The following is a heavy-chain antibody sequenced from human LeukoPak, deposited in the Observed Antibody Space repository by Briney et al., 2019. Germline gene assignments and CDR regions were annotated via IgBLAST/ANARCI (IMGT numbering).Heavy chain of an antibody. D-gene: IGHD1-1*01. V-gene: IGHV3-30-3*01. CDR3: ARDKGFGTYFDY. CDR2: ISYDGSNK. Sequence: GGSLRLSCAASGFTYSSYAMHWVRQAPGKGLEWVAVISYDGSNKYYADSVKGRFTISRDNAKNSLYLQMNSLRAEDTAVYYCARDKGFGTYFDYWGQGTLVTVSS. J-gene: IGHJ4*02. CDR1: GFTYSSYA.